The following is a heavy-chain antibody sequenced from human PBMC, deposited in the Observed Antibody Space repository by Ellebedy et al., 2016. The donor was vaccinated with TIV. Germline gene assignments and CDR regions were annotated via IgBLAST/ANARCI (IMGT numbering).Heavy chain of an antibody. J-gene: IGHJ4*02. CDR3: ARDPRSPYCTSTNCYLSDYFDF. CDR1: GFNFFSSV. V-gene: IGHV1-58*01. D-gene: IGHD2-8*01. CDR2: IVVGTGDT. Sequence: ASVKVSCXASGFNFFSSVVEWVRQARGQRLEWIGCIVVGTGDTHFAQTFQGRVTITRDVSTDTAYMELSSLGSEDTAVYYCARDPRSPYCTSTNCYLSDYFDFWGRGTLVTVSS.